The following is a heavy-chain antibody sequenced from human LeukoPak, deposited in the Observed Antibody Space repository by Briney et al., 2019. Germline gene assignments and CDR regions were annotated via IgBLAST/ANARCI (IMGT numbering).Heavy chain of an antibody. D-gene: IGHD4-11*01. J-gene: IGHJ4*02. V-gene: IGHV3-21*01. CDR2: ISSSSSYI. Sequence: PGGSLGLSCAASGFTFSSYSMNWVRQAPGKGLEWVSSISSSSSYIYYADSVKGRFTISRDNAKNSLYLQMNSLRAEDTAVYYCARDPATSTVTTLGYWGQGTLVTVSS. CDR3: ARDPATSTVTTLGY. CDR1: GFTFSSYS.